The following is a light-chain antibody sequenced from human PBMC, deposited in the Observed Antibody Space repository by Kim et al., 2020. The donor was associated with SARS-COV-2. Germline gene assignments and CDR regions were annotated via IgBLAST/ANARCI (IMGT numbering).Light chain of an antibody. CDR2: GTS. CDR3: QQSNFFPLT. J-gene: IGKJ4*01. CDR1: QHVSRW. Sequence: DIQMTQSPSSVSASVGDRVTITCRASQHVSRWLVWYQQKPGKAPKLMIHGTSSLESGVPSRFSGSGSGADFTLTISSLQPEDFATYYCQQSNFFPLTFGGGTKVDIK. V-gene: IGKV1D-12*01.